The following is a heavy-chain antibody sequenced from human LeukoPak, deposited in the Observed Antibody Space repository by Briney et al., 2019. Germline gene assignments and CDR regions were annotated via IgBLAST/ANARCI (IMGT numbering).Heavy chain of an antibody. CDR2: INHSGST. CDR3: ARRLGYSYGPTRDNWFDP. CDR1: GGSFSGYY. V-gene: IGHV4-34*01. D-gene: IGHD5-18*01. J-gene: IGHJ5*02. Sequence: SETLSLTCAVYGGSFSGYYRSWTRQPPGKGLEWIGEINHSGSTNYNPSLKSRVTISVDTSKNQFSLKLSSVTAADTAVYYCARRLGYSYGPTRDNWFDPWGQGTLVTVSS.